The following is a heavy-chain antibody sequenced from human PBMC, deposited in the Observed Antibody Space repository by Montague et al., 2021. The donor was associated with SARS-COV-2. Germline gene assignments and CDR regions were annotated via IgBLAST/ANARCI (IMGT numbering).Heavy chain of an antibody. D-gene: IGHD3-22*01. CDR1: GDSVSSNSAA. CDR3: ARELRRIIMIVYIRGFDY. J-gene: IGHJ4*02. V-gene: IGHV6-1*01. Sequence: CAISGDSVSSNSAAWNWIRQSPSRGLEWLGRTYYRSKWYNDYAVXXKGRITINPDTSKNQFSLQLNSVTAEDTAVYYCARELRRIIMIVYIRGFDYWGQGTLVTVSS. CDR2: TYYRSKWYN.